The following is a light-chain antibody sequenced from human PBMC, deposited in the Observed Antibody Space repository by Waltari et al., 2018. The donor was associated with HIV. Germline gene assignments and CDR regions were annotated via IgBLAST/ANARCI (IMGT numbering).Light chain of an antibody. CDR3: METLQTPRLT. V-gene: IGKV2-28*01. Sequence: DIVLTQSQLSLPVTPGETAPISCRSSQSLLHTNGYNYLDWYLQKPGQSPQLLIYLGSNRASGVPDRFSGSGSGTDFTLKISRVEAEDVGVYYCMETLQTPRLTFGGGTKVEIK. CDR2: LGS. CDR1: QSLLHTNGYNY. J-gene: IGKJ4*01.